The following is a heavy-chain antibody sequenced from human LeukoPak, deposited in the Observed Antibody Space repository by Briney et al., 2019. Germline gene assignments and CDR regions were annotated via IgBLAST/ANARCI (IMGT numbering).Heavy chain of an antibody. V-gene: IGHV3-64D*09. CDR2: ISREGVST. Sequence: PGGSLRLSCSASGFTFSRYAMHWVRQAPGKGLEYVSAISREGVSTYYADSVKGRFTISRDNSKNRLYLQMSSLRDEDTALYYCAILTNYYDSGRYYSLPNFFDYWGQGTLVTVSS. CDR1: GFTFSRYA. D-gene: IGHD3-22*01. J-gene: IGHJ4*02. CDR3: AILTNYYDSGRYYSLPNFFDY.